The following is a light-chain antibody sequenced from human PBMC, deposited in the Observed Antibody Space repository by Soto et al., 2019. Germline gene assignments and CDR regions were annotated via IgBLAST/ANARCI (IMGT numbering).Light chain of an antibody. CDR1: SSNIGSNY. J-gene: IGLJ3*02. Sequence: QAVVTQPPSASGTPGQRVTISCSGSSSNIGSNYVYLYQQLQGTAPKLLIYRNNQQPSGVPDRFSGSKSGTSASLAISGLRAEDEGDDYCAAGDGSLSGFLVFCGGTKLTVL. V-gene: IGLV1-47*01. CDR3: AAGDGSLSGFLV. CDR2: RNN.